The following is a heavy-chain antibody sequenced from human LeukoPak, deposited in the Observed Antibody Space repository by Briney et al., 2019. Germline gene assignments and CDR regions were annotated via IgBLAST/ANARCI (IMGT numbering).Heavy chain of an antibody. J-gene: IGHJ6*03. D-gene: IGHD2-2*02. V-gene: IGHV4-4*07. CDR2: IYTSGST. Sequence: SETLSLTCTVSGGSISSYYWSWIRQPAGKGLEWIGRIYTSGSTNYNPSLKSRVTMSVDTSKNQFSLKLSSVTAADTAVYYCARVVPYCSSTSCYTPLYSSSSYYYYYVDVWGKGTTVTVSS. CDR1: GGSISSYY. CDR3: ARVVPYCSSTSCYTPLYSSSSYYYYYVDV.